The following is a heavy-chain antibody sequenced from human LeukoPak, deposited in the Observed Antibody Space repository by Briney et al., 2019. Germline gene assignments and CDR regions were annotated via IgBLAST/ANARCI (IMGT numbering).Heavy chain of an antibody. CDR3: AKAPPDYYYDSSGYYYHFFDY. Sequence: PGGSLRLSCAASGFTFSSYAMSWVRQAPGKGLEWVSAISGSGGSTYYADSVKGRFTISRDNSKNTLYLQMNSLRAEDTAVYYCAKAPPDYYYDSSGYYYHFFDYWGQGTLVTVS. J-gene: IGHJ4*02. CDR1: GFTFSSYA. V-gene: IGHV3-23*01. CDR2: ISGSGGST. D-gene: IGHD3-22*01.